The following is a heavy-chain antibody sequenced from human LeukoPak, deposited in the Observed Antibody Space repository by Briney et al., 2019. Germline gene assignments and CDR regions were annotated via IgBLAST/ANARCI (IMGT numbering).Heavy chain of an antibody. J-gene: IGHJ4*02. CDR3: ARHCNDYGDYGERGIYFDY. V-gene: IGHV4-39*01. CDR1: GGSISSSSYY. D-gene: IGHD4-17*01. CDR2: IYYSGST. Sequence: SETLSLTCTVSGGSISSSSYYWGWIRQPPGKGLEWIGSIYYSGSTYYNPSLKSRVTISVDTSKNQFSLKLSSVTAADTAVYYCARHCNDYGDYGERGIYFDYWGQGTLATVSS.